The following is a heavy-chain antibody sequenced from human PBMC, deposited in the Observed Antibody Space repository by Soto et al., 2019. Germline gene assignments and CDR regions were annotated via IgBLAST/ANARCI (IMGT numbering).Heavy chain of an antibody. CDR1: GGTFSSYA. CDR3: ARGRGYYYDSSGYSPGYFDL. D-gene: IGHD3-22*01. J-gene: IGHJ2*01. V-gene: IGHV1-69*01. CDR2: IIPIFGTA. Sequence: QVQLVQSGAEVEKPGSSVKVSCKASGGTFSSYAISWVRQAPGQGLEWMGGIIPIFGTANYAQKFQGRVTITADESTSTAYMELSSLRSEDTAVYYCARGRGYYYDSSGYSPGYFDLWGRGTLVTVSS.